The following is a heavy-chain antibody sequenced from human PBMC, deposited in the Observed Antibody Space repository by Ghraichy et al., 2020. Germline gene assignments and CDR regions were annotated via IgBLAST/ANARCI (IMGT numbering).Heavy chain of an antibody. CDR2: ISSSSSYI. Sequence: GGSLRLSCAASGFTFSSYSMNWVRQAPGKGLEWVSSISSSSSYIYYADSVKGRFTISRDNAKNSLYLQMNSLRAEDTAVYHCAKNGLSLYYYGMDVWGQGTTVTVSS. J-gene: IGHJ6*02. D-gene: IGHD2-8*01. CDR3: AKNGLSLYYYGMDV. CDR1: GFTFSSYS. V-gene: IGHV3-21*04.